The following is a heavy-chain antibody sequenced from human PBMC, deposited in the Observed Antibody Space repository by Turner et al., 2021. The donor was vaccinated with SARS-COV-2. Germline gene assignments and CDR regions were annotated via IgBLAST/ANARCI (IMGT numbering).Heavy chain of an antibody. J-gene: IGHJ4*02. Sequence: EVQLLESGGGLVQPGGSLRRPCAASGFTFSNYAMSWVRQAPGKGLEWVSAISGGGGTTYPADSVKGRFTISRDNSMNTLFLQMNSLRAEDTAIYYCARDWRYYYDSSGYFDYWGQGTLVTVSS. CDR2: ISGGGGTT. V-gene: IGHV3-23*01. D-gene: IGHD3-22*01. CDR1: GFTFSNYA. CDR3: ARDWRYYYDSSGYFDY.